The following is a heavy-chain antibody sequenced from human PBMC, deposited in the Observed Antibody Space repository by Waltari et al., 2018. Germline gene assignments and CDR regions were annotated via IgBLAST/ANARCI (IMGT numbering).Heavy chain of an antibody. V-gene: IGHV3-30*02. Sequence: QVQLVESGGGVVQPGGSLRLSCAASGFTFSSYGMHWVRQAPGKGLEWVAFIRYDGSNKYYADSVKGRFTISRDNSKNTLYLQMNSLRAEDTAVYYCAKPLGHTRGQGDAFDIWGQGTMVTVSS. D-gene: IGHD1-1*01. CDR2: IRYDGSNK. CDR1: GFTFSSYG. CDR3: AKPLGHTRGQGDAFDI. J-gene: IGHJ3*02.